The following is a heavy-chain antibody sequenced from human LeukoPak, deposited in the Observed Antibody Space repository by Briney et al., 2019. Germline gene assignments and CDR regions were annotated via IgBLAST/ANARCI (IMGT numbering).Heavy chain of an antibody. CDR1: GFTFTIFG. Sequence: GGSLRLSCAASGFTFTIFGLNWVRQAPGKGPEWVSYIDARSGITYYADSVQGRFTVSRDDARESVFLQMDGLRVDDTAVYYCARTYDFGRGPPGDAFDNWGPGTWVIVSA. J-gene: IGHJ3*02. CDR2: IDARSGIT. CDR3: ARTYDFGRGPPGDAFDN. V-gene: IGHV3-48*01. D-gene: IGHD3-3*01.